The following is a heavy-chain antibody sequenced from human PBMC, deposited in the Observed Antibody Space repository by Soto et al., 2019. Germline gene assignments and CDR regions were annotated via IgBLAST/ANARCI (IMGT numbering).Heavy chain of an antibody. CDR2: INHSGST. CDR1: GGSFSSYY. CDR3: ARGYCGGDCYHAFDI. Sequence: SETLSLTCAVYGGSFSSYYWSWIRQPPGKGLEWIGEINHSGSTNYNPSLKSRVTISVDTSKNQFSLKLSSVTAADTAVYYCARGYCGGDCYHAFDIWGQGTMVTVSS. D-gene: IGHD2-21*02. V-gene: IGHV4-34*01. J-gene: IGHJ3*02.